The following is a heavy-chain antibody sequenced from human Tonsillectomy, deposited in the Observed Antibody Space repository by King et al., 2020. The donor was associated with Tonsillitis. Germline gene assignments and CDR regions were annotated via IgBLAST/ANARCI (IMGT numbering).Heavy chain of an antibody. J-gene: IGHJ4*02. D-gene: IGHD1-26*01. V-gene: IGHV4-39*01. CDR1: GGSISSSDHY. CDR2: MYYSGTI. CDR3: AGSVSGSFDY. Sequence: QLQESGPGVVKPSETLSLTCTVSGGSISSSDHYWAWIRQPPGKGLEWIGYMYYSGTIFYNPSLKSRITISGGTSENRFSLKLSSVTAADTAVYFCAGSVSGSFDYWGQGAPVTVSS.